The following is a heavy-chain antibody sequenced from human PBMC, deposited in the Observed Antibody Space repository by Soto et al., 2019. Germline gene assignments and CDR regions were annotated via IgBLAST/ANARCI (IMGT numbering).Heavy chain of an antibody. CDR3: ARHRSSYGVYYFDY. V-gene: IGHV4-59*08. D-gene: IGHD5-18*01. CDR1: GGSISNYY. J-gene: IGHJ4*02. CDR2: IYYSGST. Sequence: QVQLQESGPGLVKPSETLSLTCTVSGGSISNYYWSWIRQPPGEGLEWIGYIYYSGSTNYNPSLKSRDTIPVDTSKNQFSLKMTSVTAADTALYYCARHRSSYGVYYFDYWGQGTLVNVSS.